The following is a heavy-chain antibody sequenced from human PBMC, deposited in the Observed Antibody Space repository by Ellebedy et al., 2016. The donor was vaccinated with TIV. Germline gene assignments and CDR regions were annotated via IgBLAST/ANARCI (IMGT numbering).Heavy chain of an antibody. V-gene: IGHV4-30-2*06. J-gene: IGHJ5*02. CDR2: IYHSGST. Sequence: SETLSLXXDVSGGSMSSGGYSWNWIRQSPGKGLEWIGYIYHSGSTFYNPSLKSRVTMSVDTSKKQFSLKLNSVTAADTAVYYCARGLYFDSSGYHYWFDPWGQGTLVTVAA. CDR3: ARGLYFDSSGYHYWFDP. D-gene: IGHD3-22*01. CDR1: GGSMSSGGYS.